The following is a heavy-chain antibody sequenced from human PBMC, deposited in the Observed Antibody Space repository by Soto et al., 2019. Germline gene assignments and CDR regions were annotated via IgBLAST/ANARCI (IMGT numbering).Heavy chain of an antibody. CDR3: AHRPSGWYLFDY. J-gene: IGHJ4*02. CDR2: LYWTDDK. Sequence: GRTHVNGKQTLTLTCACSGLWLGTGGLGGGGIRPPPGKALEWLALLYWTDDKRYSPSLQARLTITKDTSKNQVVLTMTNMDPVDTATYYCAHRPSGWYLFDYWGQGTLVTVSS. CDR1: GLWLGTGGLG. V-gene: IGHV2-5*01. D-gene: IGHD6-19*01.